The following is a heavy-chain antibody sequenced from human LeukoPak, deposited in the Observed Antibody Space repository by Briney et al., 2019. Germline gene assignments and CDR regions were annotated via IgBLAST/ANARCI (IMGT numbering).Heavy chain of an antibody. CDR3: AKDGAHIAAAGNFHSYFDY. D-gene: IGHD6-13*01. Sequence: GGSLRLSCAASGFTFRSYSMNWVRQAPGKGLEWVSAISGSGGSTYYADSVKGRFTISRDNSKNTLYLQMNSLRAEDTAVYYCAKDGAHIAAAGNFHSYFDYWGQGTLVTVSS. V-gene: IGHV3-23*01. CDR1: GFTFRSYS. J-gene: IGHJ4*02. CDR2: ISGSGGST.